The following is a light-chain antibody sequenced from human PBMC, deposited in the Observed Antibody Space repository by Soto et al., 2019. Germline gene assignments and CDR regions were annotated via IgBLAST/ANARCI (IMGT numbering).Light chain of an antibody. CDR1: QSISSW. CDR2: KAS. CDR3: QQSNXYPT. V-gene: IGKV1-5*03. J-gene: IGKJ1*01. Sequence: DIQMTQSPSTLSASVGDRVTITCRASQSISSWLAWYQKKPGKAPKLLISKASSLESGVPSRFTGSGSGTEFTLTISSLQPDDFATYYCQQSNXYPTSGQGTKV.